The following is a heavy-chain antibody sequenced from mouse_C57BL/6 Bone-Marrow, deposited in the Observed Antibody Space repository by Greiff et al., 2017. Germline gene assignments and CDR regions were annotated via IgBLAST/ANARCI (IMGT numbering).Heavy chain of an antibody. J-gene: IGHJ2*01. Sequence: QVQLQQSGAELARPGASVKLSCKASGYTFTSYGISWVKQRTGQGLEWSGEIYPRNGNTYYNEKVKGKATLTADKSSSTAYMELRSLTSEDSAVYFCARRGYSKGYWGQGTTLTVSS. D-gene: IGHD2-5*01. CDR1: GYTFTSYG. CDR2: IYPRNGNT. CDR3: ARRGYSKGY. V-gene: IGHV1-81*01.